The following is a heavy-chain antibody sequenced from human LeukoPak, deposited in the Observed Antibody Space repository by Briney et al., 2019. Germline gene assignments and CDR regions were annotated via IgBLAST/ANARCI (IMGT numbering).Heavy chain of an antibody. CDR3: AREVGGSSGWLS. V-gene: IGHV3-21*01. CDR2: ISSSSSYI. D-gene: IGHD6-19*01. J-gene: IGHJ4*02. CDR1: GFTFSSYS. Sequence: GGSLRLSCTASGFTFSSYSMNWVRQAPGKGLEWVSSISSSSSYIYYADSVKGRFTISRDNAKNSLYLQMNSLRAEDTAVYYCAREVGGSSGWLSWGQGTLVTVSS.